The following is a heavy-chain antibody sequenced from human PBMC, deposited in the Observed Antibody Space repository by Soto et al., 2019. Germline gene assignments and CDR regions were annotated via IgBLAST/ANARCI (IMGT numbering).Heavy chain of an antibody. Sequence: QVQLQESGPGLVKPSQTLSLTCTVSGGSISSGNYYWSWIRQPPGKGLEWIGFISYSGSTYYSTSLKSRVTISVDTSKSQVSLYLSFVTAADTAVYYCATMGTPATGLYFLDYWGQGSLVTVSS. CDR1: GGSISSGNYY. CDR3: ATMGTPATGLYFLDY. J-gene: IGHJ4*02. CDR2: ISYSGST. D-gene: IGHD2-15*01. V-gene: IGHV4-30-4*01.